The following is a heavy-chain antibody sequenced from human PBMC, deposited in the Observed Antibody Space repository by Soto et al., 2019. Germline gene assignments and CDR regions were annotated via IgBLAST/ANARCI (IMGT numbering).Heavy chain of an antibody. CDR3: ASPSYGSGSFY. J-gene: IGHJ4*02. CDR2: IDAGNGNT. CDR1: GYTLNNYL. Sequence: QVQLVQSGAEVKKPGASVKVSCKASGYTLNNYLLHWVRQAPGQGLEWMGWIDAGNGNTKYSQKFQGRVTFTRDTSASTAYMELNSLRSEDTAVYYCASPSYGSGSFYWGQGTLVSVSS. V-gene: IGHV1-3*01. D-gene: IGHD3-10*01.